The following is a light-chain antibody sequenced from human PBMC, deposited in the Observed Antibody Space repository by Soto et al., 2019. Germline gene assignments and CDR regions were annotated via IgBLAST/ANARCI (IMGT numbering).Light chain of an antibody. CDR1: SSNIGSNY. CDR3: AAWDDSLSGPCWV. J-gene: IGLJ3*02. CDR2: RNN. Sequence: QSVLTQPPSASGTPGQRVTISCSGSSSNIGSNYVYWYQQLPGTAPKLLIYRNNQRPSGVPDRFSGSKSGTSASLAISGLRSKDEADYYCAAWDDSLSGPCWVFGGGTKLTVL. V-gene: IGLV1-47*01.